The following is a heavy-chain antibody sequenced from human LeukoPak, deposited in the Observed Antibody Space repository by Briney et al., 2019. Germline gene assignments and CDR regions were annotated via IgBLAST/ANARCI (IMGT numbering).Heavy chain of an antibody. CDR3: ARPLSEMTTSLDFDL. J-gene: IGHJ2*01. Sequence: ASVKVSCKASGYTFTNYHMHWVRQAPGQGLEWMGIINPYSSFTTYAQKFQGRVTMTRDTSTSTVYMELSSLRSEDTAVYYCARPLSEMTTSLDFDLWGRGSLVTVSS. CDR1: GYTFTNYH. V-gene: IGHV1-46*01. CDR2: INPYSSFT. D-gene: IGHD1-1*01.